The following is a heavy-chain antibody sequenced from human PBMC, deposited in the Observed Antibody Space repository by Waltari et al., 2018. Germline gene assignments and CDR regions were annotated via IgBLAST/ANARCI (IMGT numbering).Heavy chain of an antibody. V-gene: IGHV3-23*01. D-gene: IGHD1-1*01. Sequence: EVQLLESGGGLVQPGGSLRPSCAASGLTFSISAMIWVRQAPGEGLEWVSSISGGGGTTEYADSVEGRFTVSRDNSKNTASLQMDSLRAEDTALYYCWSVQVPLAIANCGQGTLVTVAS. CDR2: ISGGGGTT. CDR1: GLTFSISA. CDR3: WSVQVPLAIAN. J-gene: IGHJ4*02.